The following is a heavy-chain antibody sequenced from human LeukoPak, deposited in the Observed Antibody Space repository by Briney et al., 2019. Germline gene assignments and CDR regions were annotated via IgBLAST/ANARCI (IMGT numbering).Heavy chain of an antibody. CDR1: GFSFTYT. V-gene: IGHV3-21*01. CDR3: ARELLWFGAPLDY. CDR2: ISSSGNNI. Sequence: PGGSLRLSCAASGFSFTYTMNWVRQAPGKGLEWVSSISSSGNNIYYADSVKGRFTISRDNARNSMYLQMNSLRAEDTAVYYCARELLWFGAPLDYWGQRTLVTVSP. J-gene: IGHJ4*02. D-gene: IGHD3-10*01.